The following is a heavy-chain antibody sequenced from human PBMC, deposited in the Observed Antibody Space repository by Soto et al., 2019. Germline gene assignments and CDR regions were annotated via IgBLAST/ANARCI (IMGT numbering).Heavy chain of an antibody. Sequence: GGSLRLSCAASGFTFSSYAMSWVRQAPGKGLEWVSAISGSGGSTYYADSVKGRFTISRDNSKNTLYLQMNSLRAEDTAVYYCAKYGRGYSYGSYYYYGMDVWGQGTTVTVSS. CDR1: GFTFSSYA. J-gene: IGHJ6*02. V-gene: IGHV3-23*01. CDR3: AKYGRGYSYGSYYYYGMDV. D-gene: IGHD5-18*01. CDR2: ISGSGGST.